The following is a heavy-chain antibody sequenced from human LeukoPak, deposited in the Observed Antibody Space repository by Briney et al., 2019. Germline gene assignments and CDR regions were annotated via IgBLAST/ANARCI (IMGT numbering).Heavy chain of an antibody. CDR1: GGSISSGGYY. CDR2: IYHSGST. J-gene: IGHJ4*02. CDR3: ARDLPVVPAAIGY. D-gene: IGHD2-2*02. Sequence: SETLSLTCTVSGGSISSGGYYWSWIRQPPGKGLEWIGYIYHSGSTYYNPSLKSRVTISVDRSKNQFSLKLSSVTAADTAVYYCARDLPVVPAAIGYWGQGTLVTVSS. V-gene: IGHV4-30-2*01.